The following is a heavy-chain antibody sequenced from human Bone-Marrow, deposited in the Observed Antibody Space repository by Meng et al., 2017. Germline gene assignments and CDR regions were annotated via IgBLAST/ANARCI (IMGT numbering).Heavy chain of an antibody. Sequence: EGQLVEAGGGLVQPGGSLKLSCAASGFTFSGSAMHWVRQASGKGLEWVGRIRSKANSYATAYAASVKGRFTISRDDSKNTAYLQMNSLKTEDTAVYYCTTLGRWLYAFDIWGQGTMVTVSS. CDR2: IRSKANSYAT. CDR1: GFTFSGSA. CDR3: TTLGRWLYAFDI. J-gene: IGHJ3*02. V-gene: IGHV3-73*02. D-gene: IGHD3-22*01.